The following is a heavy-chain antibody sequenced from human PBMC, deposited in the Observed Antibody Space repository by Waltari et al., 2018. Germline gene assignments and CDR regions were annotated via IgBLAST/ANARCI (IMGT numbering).Heavy chain of an antibody. CDR2: IWYDGSNK. D-gene: IGHD6-19*01. J-gene: IGHJ4*02. Sequence: QVQLVESGGGVVQPGRSLRLSCAASGFTFSSYGMHWVRQAPGKGLEWVAVIWYDGSNKYYADSGKGRFTISRDNSKNTLYLQMNSLRAEDTAVYYCARDESSGWYGGGYWGQGTLVTVSS. V-gene: IGHV3-33*01. CDR1: GFTFSSYG. CDR3: ARDESSGWYGGGY.